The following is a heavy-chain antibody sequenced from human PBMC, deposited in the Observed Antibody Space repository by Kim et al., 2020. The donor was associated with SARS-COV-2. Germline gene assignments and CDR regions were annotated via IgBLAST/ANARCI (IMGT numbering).Heavy chain of an antibody. Sequence: SVKVSCKASGGTFSSYAISWVRQAPGQGLEWMGGIILIFGTANYAQKFQGRVTITADESTSTAYMELSSLRSEDTAVYYCAFDHDSSGYYYNYWGQGTLVTVSS. CDR3: AFDHDSSGYYYNY. CDR1: GGTFSSYA. D-gene: IGHD3-22*01. CDR2: IILIFGTA. V-gene: IGHV1-69*13. J-gene: IGHJ4*02.